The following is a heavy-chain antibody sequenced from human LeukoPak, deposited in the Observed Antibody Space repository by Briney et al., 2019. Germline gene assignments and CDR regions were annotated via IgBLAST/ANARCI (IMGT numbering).Heavy chain of an antibody. J-gene: IGHJ1*01. CDR1: GFTFSSYS. CDR3: VRARVSGIAVVDPPIFHH. Sequence: PGGSLRLSCAASGFTFSSYSMHWVRQAPGKGLEWVAVISYDGSNKYYADSVKGRFTISRDNSRNTLYLQMNSLRAEDTAVYYCVRARVSGIAVVDPPIFHHWGQGTLVTVSS. CDR2: ISYDGSNK. V-gene: IGHV3-30-3*01. D-gene: IGHD6-19*01.